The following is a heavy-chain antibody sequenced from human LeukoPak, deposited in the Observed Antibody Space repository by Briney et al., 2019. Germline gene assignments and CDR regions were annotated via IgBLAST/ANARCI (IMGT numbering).Heavy chain of an antibody. V-gene: IGHV3-23*01. Sequence: AGGSLRLSCAASGFTFSTYTMYWVRHPPGKRLEWVPIIGNNGGGIHYADSVKGRFTISRDNFKNALYLQMNSLRVEDTAVYYCAIDPNWGTHSWGQGVLVTVSS. D-gene: IGHD7-27*01. CDR3: AIDPNWGTHS. CDR2: IGNNGGGI. J-gene: IGHJ4*02. CDR1: GFTFSTYT.